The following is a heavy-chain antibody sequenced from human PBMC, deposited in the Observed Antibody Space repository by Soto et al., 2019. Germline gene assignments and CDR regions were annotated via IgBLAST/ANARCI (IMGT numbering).Heavy chain of an antibody. CDR3: VKARRDTAMANYYYYAMDV. CDR1: GFTISSYW. CDR2: ISSNGGST. J-gene: IGHJ6*02. Sequence: GGSLRLSCAASGFTISSYWMHWVRQAPGEGQGLRSGKGLEYVSAISSNGGSTYYADSVKGRFTISRDNSKNTLYLQMSSLRAEDTAVYYCVKARRDTAMANYYYYAMDVWGQGATVIVSS. D-gene: IGHD5-18*01. V-gene: IGHV3-64D*06.